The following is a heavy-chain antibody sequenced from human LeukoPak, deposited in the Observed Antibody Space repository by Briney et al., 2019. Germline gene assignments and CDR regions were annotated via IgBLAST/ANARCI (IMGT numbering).Heavy chain of an antibody. CDR2: IYHSGST. CDR3: AREGYYDSSFDY. J-gene: IGHJ4*02. Sequence: SETLSLTCTVSGYSISSGYYWGWIRQPPGKGLEWIGSIYHSGSTYYNPSLKSRVTISVDTSKNQFSLKLSSVTAADTAVYYCAREGYYDSSFDYWGQGTLVTVSS. D-gene: IGHD3-22*01. CDR1: GYSISSGYY. V-gene: IGHV4-38-2*02.